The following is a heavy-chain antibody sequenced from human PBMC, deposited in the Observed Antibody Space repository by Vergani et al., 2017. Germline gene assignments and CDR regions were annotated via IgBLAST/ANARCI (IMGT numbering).Heavy chain of an antibody. D-gene: IGHD3-3*01. CDR1: GYTFSSYD. CDR2: IAVYNGHT. CDR3: ARDNDVLSGYSDDAFDG. V-gene: IGHV1-18*01. J-gene: IGHJ3*01. Sequence: QVQLVQSGAEVKKPGASVKVSCKTSGYTFSSYDITWVRQAPGQGLEWMGQIAVYNGHTRYAQKLRDRVTLTRDRSTSTVYMELTGLRSDDTAMYYCARDNDVLSGYSDDAFDGWGQGTMVTVSS.